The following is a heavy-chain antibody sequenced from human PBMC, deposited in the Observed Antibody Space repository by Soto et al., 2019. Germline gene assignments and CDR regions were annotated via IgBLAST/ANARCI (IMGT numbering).Heavy chain of an antibody. V-gene: IGHV4-34*01. J-gene: IGHJ4*02. CDR1: GESFPDYY. CDR3: ARGGGGYDYVWGSYRPFDF. Sequence: QVQLQQWGAGLLKPSETLSLTCAVYGESFPDYYWSWIRQPPGKGLEWMGEINHSGSTNYNPSLKSRVTRSVDTSKNQFSLTLTSVTAADTAVYYCARGGGGYDYVWGSYRPFDFWGQGTLVTVSS. D-gene: IGHD3-16*02. CDR2: INHSGST.